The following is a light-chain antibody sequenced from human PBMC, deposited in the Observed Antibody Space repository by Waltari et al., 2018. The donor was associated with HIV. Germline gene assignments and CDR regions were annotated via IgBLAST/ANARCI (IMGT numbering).Light chain of an antibody. CDR3: CSYAGSYRYF. V-gene: IGLV2-11*01. CDR2: DVS. CDR1: SSDVGGYKY. J-gene: IGLJ1*01. Sequence: QSALTQPRSVSGSPGQSVTISCTGSSSDVGGYKYVSWYAQHPGKAPKLLIYDVSKRPPGVPDPLSGSKACNTASRAIFWLQGEDEADYYCCSYAGSYRYFFGTGTKVTVL.